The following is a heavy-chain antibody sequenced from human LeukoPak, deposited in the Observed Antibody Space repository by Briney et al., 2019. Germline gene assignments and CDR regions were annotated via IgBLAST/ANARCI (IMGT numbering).Heavy chain of an antibody. CDR2: ISSSGSTI. Sequence: PGGSLRLSCAAYGFTFSSYEINWVRQAPGKGLEWVSYISSSGSTIYYADSVKGRFIISRDNAKNSLYLQMNGLRAEDTAVYYCAAFIAVAGTYYFDYWGQGTLVTVSS. J-gene: IGHJ4*02. V-gene: IGHV3-48*03. CDR3: AAFIAVAGTYYFDY. D-gene: IGHD6-19*01. CDR1: GFTFSSYE.